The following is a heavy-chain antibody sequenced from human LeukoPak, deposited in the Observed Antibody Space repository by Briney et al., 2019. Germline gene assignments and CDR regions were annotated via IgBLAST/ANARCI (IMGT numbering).Heavy chain of an antibody. V-gene: IGHV3-30*01. CDR2: ISYDGSNK. Sequence: PGGPLRLSCAASGFTFSSYAMHWVRQAPGKGLEWVAVISYDGSNKYYADSVKGRFTISRDNSKNTLYLQMNSLRAEDTAVYYCARDFGPDCSSTSCYRRSTRYYYYYMDVWGKGTTVTVSS. J-gene: IGHJ6*03. CDR3: ARDFGPDCSSTSCYRRSTRYYYYYMDV. CDR1: GFTFSSYA. D-gene: IGHD2-2*01.